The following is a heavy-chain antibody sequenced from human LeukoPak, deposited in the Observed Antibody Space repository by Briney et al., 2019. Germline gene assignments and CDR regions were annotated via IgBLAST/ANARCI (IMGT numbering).Heavy chain of an antibody. V-gene: IGHV3-30*02. CDR2: ILSDGSNK. J-gene: IGHJ5*02. CDR1: GFTFSNYG. Sequence: PGGSLRLSCAASGFTFSNYGIHWVRQAPGRGLEWLTFILSDGSNKYYADSVKGRFTISRDNSKNTLYLQINSLRAEDTAVYYCATSRWFDPWGQGTLVTVSS. CDR3: ATSRWFDP.